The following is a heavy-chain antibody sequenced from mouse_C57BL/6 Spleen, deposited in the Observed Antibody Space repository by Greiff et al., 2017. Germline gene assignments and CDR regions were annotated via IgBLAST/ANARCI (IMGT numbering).Heavy chain of an antibody. CDR1: GYSITSGYY. J-gene: IGHJ3*01. CDR3: AKPYSNYEVWFAY. D-gene: IGHD2-5*01. Sequence: EVKLMESGPGLVKPSQSLSLTCSVTGYSITSGYYWNWIRQFPGNKLEWMGYISYDGSNNYNPSLKNRISITRDTSKNQFFLKLNSVTTEDTATYYCAKPYSNYEVWFAYWGQGTLVTVSA. CDR2: ISYDGSN. V-gene: IGHV3-6*01.